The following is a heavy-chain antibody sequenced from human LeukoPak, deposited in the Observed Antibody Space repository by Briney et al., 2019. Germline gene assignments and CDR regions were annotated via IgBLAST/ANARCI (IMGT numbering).Heavy chain of an antibody. J-gene: IGHJ5*02. CDR2: INPSGGST. CDR1: GYTFTSYY. Sequence: GASVKVSCKASGYTFTSYYMHWVRQAPGQGLEWMGIINPSGGSTSYAQKFQGRVTMTRDMSTSAVYMELSSLRSEDTAVYYCARAPRLSPFDPWGQGTLVTVSS. V-gene: IGHV1-46*01. CDR3: ARAPRLSPFDP.